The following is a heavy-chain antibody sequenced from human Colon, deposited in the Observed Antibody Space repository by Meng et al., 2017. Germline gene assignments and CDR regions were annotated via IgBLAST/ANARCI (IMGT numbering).Heavy chain of an antibody. CDR3: AREGAVVTAIGGGYFDY. D-gene: IGHD2-21*02. CDR2: ISTTTRYI. J-gene: IGHJ4*02. CDR1: GFTLTGYS. V-gene: IGHV3-21*02. Sequence: EVQLVESGGGLVKPGGSLRRSCAASGFTLTGYSMNWVRQAPGKGLEWVSSISTTTRYIYYADSVKGRFTVSRDNAKNSLYLQMNSLRAEDTAVYYCAREGAVVTAIGGGYFDYWGQGILVTVSS.